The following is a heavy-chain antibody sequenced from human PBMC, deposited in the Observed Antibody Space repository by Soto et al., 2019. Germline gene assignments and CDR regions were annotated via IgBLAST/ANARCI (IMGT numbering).Heavy chain of an antibody. V-gene: IGHV3-13*01. D-gene: IGHD6-6*01. Sequence: GGSLRLSCAASGFIFSAYDMHWVRQATGKGLEWVSAIGTAGDTYYPGSVKGRFTVSRENAKNSLYLQMNSLTVGDTAVYYCARDMGKYSSSSGTLDHWGQGTLVTVSS. CDR2: IGTAGDT. CDR1: GFIFSAYD. CDR3: ARDMGKYSSSSGTLDH. J-gene: IGHJ4*02.